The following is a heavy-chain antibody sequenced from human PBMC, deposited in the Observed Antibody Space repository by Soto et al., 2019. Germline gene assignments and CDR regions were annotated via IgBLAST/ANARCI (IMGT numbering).Heavy chain of an antibody. Sequence: TLSLTCAVSGGSISSGGYSWSWIRQPPGKGLEWIGYIYHSGSTYYNPSLKSRVTISVDRSKNQFSLKLSSVTAADTAVYYCARSYCSSTSCYIGYFDYWGQGTLVTVSS. CDR3: ARSYCSSTSCYIGYFDY. J-gene: IGHJ4*02. V-gene: IGHV4-30-2*01. D-gene: IGHD2-2*02. CDR1: GGSISSGGYS. CDR2: IYHSGST.